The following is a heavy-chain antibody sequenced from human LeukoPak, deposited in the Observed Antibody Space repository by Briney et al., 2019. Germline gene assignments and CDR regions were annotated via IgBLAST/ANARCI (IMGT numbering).Heavy chain of an antibody. CDR1: GYTFTGYY. Sequence: ASVKVSCKASGYTFTGYYMHWVRQAPGQGLEWMGRINPNSGGTNYAQKFQGRVTMTRDTSTSTVYMELSSLRSEDTAVYYCARDSSSIPTDYWGQGTLVTVSS. D-gene: IGHD6-13*01. J-gene: IGHJ4*02. CDR3: ARDSSSIPTDY. V-gene: IGHV1-2*06. CDR2: INPNSGGT.